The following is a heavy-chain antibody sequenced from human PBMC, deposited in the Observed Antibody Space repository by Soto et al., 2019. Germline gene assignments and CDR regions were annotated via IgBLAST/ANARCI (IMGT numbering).Heavy chain of an antibody. J-gene: IGHJ5*02. D-gene: IGHD1-26*01. CDR1: EGSLSIDG. V-gene: IGHV4-59*01. Sequence: AETLSLTCTVSEGSLSIDGGSLILKPPGKGLEWIGYIYYSGSTNYNPSLKSRVTISVDTSENQFSLKLSSVTAADTAVYYCARVRGGSGKSIWFDPWGQGTLVTVYS. CDR3: ARVRGGSGKSIWFDP. CDR2: IYYSGST.